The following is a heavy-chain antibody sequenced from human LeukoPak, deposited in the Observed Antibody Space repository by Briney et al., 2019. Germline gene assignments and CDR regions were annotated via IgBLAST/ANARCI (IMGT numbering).Heavy chain of an antibody. D-gene: IGHD3-16*01. CDR3: AKERLPTI. CDR2: ISYDGSNK. CDR1: GFTFSSYG. J-gene: IGHJ3*02. Sequence: GRSLRLSCAASGFTFSSYGMHWVRQAPGKGLEWVAVISYDGSNKYYADSVKGRFTTSRDNSKNTLYLQMNSLRAEDTAVYYCAKERLPTIWGQGTMVTVSS. V-gene: IGHV3-30*18.